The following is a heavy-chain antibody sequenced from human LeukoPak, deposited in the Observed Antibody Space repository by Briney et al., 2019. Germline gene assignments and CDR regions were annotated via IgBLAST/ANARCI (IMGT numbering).Heavy chain of an antibody. CDR2: IDHSGGT. V-gene: IGHV4-34*01. CDR3: ARMRGGGIGYSNYMDV. CDR1: GGSFSDYF. J-gene: IGHJ6*03. D-gene: IGHD2-15*01. Sequence: KPSETLSLTCAVFGGSFSDYFWSWIRHPPGKGLEWIGEIDHSGGTNYNPSLKSRVTISVDASKNQFSLKLTSVTAADAAVYYCARMRGGGIGYSNYMDVWGKGTTVIVSS.